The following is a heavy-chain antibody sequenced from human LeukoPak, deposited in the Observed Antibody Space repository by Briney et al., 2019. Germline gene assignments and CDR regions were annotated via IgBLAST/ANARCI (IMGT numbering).Heavy chain of an antibody. CDR2: FDPEDGET. Sequence: ASVKVSCXVSGYTLTELSMHWVRQARGKGLEWMGGFDPEDGETIYAQKFQGRVTMTEDTSTDPAYMELSSLRSEDTAVSYCATAVRYDSSATGDYWGQGTLVTVSS. D-gene: IGHD3-22*01. CDR3: ATAVRYDSSATGDY. CDR1: GYTLTELS. V-gene: IGHV1-24*01. J-gene: IGHJ4*02.